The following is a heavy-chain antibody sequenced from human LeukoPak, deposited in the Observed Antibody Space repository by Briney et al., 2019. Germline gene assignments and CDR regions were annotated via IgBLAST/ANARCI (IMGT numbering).Heavy chain of an antibody. CDR2: TSWNSGSI. Sequence: PGRSLRLSCAASGFTFDDYAMHWVRQAPGKGLEWVSGTSWNSGSIGYADSVKGRFTISRDNAKNSLYLQMNSLRAEDTALYYCAKSAPSSVAGNFDYWGQGTLVTVSS. V-gene: IGHV3-9*01. J-gene: IGHJ4*02. CDR1: GFTFDDYA. D-gene: IGHD6-19*01. CDR3: AKSAPSSVAGNFDY.